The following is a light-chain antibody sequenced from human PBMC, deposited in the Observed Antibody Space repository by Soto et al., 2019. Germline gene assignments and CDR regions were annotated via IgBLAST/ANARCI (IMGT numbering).Light chain of an antibody. Sequence: DIVMTQSPDSLAVSLGERATINCKSSQNLLYSSYNKNYLAWYQQKPGQPTKLLIYWASTREFGVPDRFSGSGSGTDFTLTIGSLQAEDVAVYYCQQYYSLPPAFGQGTKVDIK. CDR3: QQYYSLPPA. J-gene: IGKJ2*01. V-gene: IGKV4-1*01. CDR2: WAS. CDR1: QNLLYSSYNKNY.